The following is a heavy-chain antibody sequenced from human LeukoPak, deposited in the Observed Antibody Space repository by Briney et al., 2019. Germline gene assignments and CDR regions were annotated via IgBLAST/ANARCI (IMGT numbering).Heavy chain of an antibody. J-gene: IGHJ4*02. D-gene: IGHD6-25*01. Sequence: PSETLSLTCTVSGYSISSGYYWGWIRQPAGKGLEWIGRIYTSGSTNYNPSLKSRVTISVDTSKNQFSLKLSSVTAADTAVYYCARMGCSSGWEFRGTFDYWGQGTLVTVSS. CDR3: ARMGCSSGWEFRGTFDY. CDR1: GYSISSGYY. CDR2: IYTSGST. V-gene: IGHV4-61*02.